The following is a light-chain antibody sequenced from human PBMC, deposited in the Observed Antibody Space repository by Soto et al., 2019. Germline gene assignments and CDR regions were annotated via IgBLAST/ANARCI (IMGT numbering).Light chain of an antibody. CDR3: QQRRDVFQVT. Sequence: EIVLTQSPGTLSLSPGERATLSCRASQSVGTSLAWYQQKRGQAPSLLIYDASNRATGVPARFSGSGSGTDFTLTISSLEPEDVAVYYCQQRRDVFQVTFGPGTRLDIK. V-gene: IGKV3-11*01. CDR1: QSVGTS. J-gene: IGKJ3*01. CDR2: DAS.